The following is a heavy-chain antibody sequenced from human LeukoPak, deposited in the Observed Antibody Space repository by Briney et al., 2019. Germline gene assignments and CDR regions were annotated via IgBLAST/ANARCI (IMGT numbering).Heavy chain of an antibody. CDR2: MNPNSGNT. CDR1: GYTFTSYD. CDR3: AREFRETYYYGSGKGFDY. Sequence: ASAKVSCKASGYTFTSYDINWVRQATGQGLEWVGWMNPNSGNTGYAQKFQGRVTMTRNTSISTAYMELSSLRSEDTAVYYCAREFRETYYYGSGKGFDYWGQGTLVTVSS. V-gene: IGHV1-8*01. D-gene: IGHD3-10*01. J-gene: IGHJ4*02.